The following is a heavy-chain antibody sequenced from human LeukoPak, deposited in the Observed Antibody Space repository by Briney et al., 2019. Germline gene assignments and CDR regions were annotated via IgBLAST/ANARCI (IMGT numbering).Heavy chain of an antibody. Sequence: SETLSLTCTVSGGSISSGGYYWSWIRQHPGKGLEWIGYIYYSGSTYYNPSLKSRVTISVDTSKNQFSLKLSSVTAADTAVYYCARESEAYYDSSGPSPAFDIWGQGTMVTVSS. CDR2: IYYSGST. CDR1: GGSISSGGYY. J-gene: IGHJ3*02. D-gene: IGHD3-22*01. CDR3: ARESEAYYDSSGPSPAFDI. V-gene: IGHV4-31*03.